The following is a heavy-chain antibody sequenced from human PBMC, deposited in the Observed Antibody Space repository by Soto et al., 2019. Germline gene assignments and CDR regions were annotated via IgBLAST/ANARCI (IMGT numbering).Heavy chain of an antibody. J-gene: IGHJ4*02. CDR3: ARGGATNDFWSGYYPNFDY. Sequence: QVQLVQSGAEVKKPGSSVKVSCKASGGTFSSYAISWVRQAPGQGLEWMGGIIPIFGTANYAQKFQGRVTMTADESTSTAYMELSSLRSEDTAVYYCARGGATNDFWSGYYPNFDYWGQGTLVTVSS. D-gene: IGHD3-3*01. CDR1: GGTFSSYA. V-gene: IGHV1-69*01. CDR2: IIPIFGTA.